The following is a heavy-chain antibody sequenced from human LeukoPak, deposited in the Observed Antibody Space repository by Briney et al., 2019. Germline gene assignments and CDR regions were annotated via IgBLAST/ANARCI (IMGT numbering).Heavy chain of an antibody. V-gene: IGHV3-23*01. D-gene: IGHD6-13*01. CDR3: ARDRRYSSSWYVGYYYYMDV. CDR2: ISGSGGST. J-gene: IGHJ6*03. CDR1: GFTFSSYG. Sequence: GGSLRLSCAASGFTFSSYGMSWVRQAPGEGLEWVSAISGSGGSTYYADSVKGRFTVSRDNSKNTLYLQMNSLRAEDTAVYYCARDRRYSSSWYVGYYYYMDVWGKGTTVTVSS.